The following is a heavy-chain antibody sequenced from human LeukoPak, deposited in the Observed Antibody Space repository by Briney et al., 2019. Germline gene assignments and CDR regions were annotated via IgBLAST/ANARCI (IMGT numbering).Heavy chain of an antibody. Sequence: SETLSLTCAVYGGSFSGYYWSWIRQPPGKGLEWIGEINHIGSTNYNPSLKSRVTISVDTSKNQFSLKLSSVTAADTGVYYCAREYYDILTGYFIRWVYHFDYWGQGTLVSVSS. CDR2: INHIGST. CDR1: GGSFSGYY. D-gene: IGHD3-9*01. J-gene: IGHJ4*02. V-gene: IGHV4-34*01. CDR3: AREYYDILTGYFIRWVYHFDY.